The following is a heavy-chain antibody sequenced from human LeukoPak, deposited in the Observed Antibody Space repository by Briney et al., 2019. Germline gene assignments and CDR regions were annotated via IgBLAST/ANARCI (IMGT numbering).Heavy chain of an antibody. J-gene: IGHJ4*02. CDR2: IYYSGST. D-gene: IGHD6-19*01. Sequence: SDTLSLTCAVYGGSFSGYYWSWIRQPPGKGLEWTGYIYYSGSTNYNPSLNSRVTISVDTSKNQFSLRLSSVTAADTAIYYCARAVSGRFDYWGQGTLVTVSS. CDR3: ARAVSGRFDY. CDR1: GGSFSGYY. V-gene: IGHV4-59*08.